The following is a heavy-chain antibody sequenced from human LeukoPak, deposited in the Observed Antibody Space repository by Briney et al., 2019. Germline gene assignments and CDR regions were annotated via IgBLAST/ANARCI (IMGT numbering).Heavy chain of an antibody. CDR1: GFTFSSYG. CDR2: IRYDGSNK. Sequence: GGSLRLSCAASGFTFSSYGMHWVRQAPGKGLEWVAFIRYDGSNKYYADSVKGRFTISRDNSKNTLYLRMNSLRAEDTAVYYCAKERYYDFWSGHPDYWGQGTLVTVSS. J-gene: IGHJ4*02. CDR3: AKERYYDFWSGHPDY. V-gene: IGHV3-30*02. D-gene: IGHD3-3*01.